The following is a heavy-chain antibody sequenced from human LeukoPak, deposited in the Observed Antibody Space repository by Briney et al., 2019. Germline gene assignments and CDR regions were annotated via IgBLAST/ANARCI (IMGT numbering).Heavy chain of an antibody. V-gene: IGHV6-1*01. Sequence: SQTLSLTCAVSGDSTSSNSAAWNWIPQSPSRGLEWLVRTYYRSKWYNDYAVSVKSRITINPDTSKNQFSLQLNSVTPEDTAVYYCAREWQQLGLNDYWGQGTLVTVSS. D-gene: IGHD6-13*01. CDR1: GDSTSSNSAA. CDR2: TYYRSKWYN. J-gene: IGHJ4*02. CDR3: AREWQQLGLNDY.